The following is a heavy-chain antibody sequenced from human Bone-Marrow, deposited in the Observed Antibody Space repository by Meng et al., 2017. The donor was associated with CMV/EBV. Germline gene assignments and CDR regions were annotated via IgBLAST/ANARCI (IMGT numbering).Heavy chain of an antibody. J-gene: IGHJ4*02. CDR2: INSDGSST. D-gene: IGHD2-2*01. Sequence: GESLKISCAASGFTFSSYGMHWVRQAPGKGLVWVSRINSDGSSTSYADSVKGRFTISRDNAKNTLYLQMNSRRAEDTAVYYCARAVVVPATTDYWGQGTRVTGSS. CDR1: GFTFSSYG. CDR3: ARAVVVPATTDY. V-gene: IGHV3-74*01.